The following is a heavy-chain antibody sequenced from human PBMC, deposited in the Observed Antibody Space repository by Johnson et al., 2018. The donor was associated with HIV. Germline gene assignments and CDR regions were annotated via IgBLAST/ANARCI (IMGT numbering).Heavy chain of an antibody. D-gene: IGHD1-26*01. CDR3: ARRSWALDAFDI. J-gene: IGHJ3*02. CDR1: GFTFSSYG. V-gene: IGHV3-33*01. Sequence: QVQLVESGGGVVQPGRSLRLSCAASGFTFSSYGMHWVRQAPGKGLEWVAVIWYDGSNKYYADSVKGRFTISRDNSKNTLYLQMNSLRAEDTAVYYCARRSWALDAFDIWGQGTMVTVSS. CDR2: IWYDGSNK.